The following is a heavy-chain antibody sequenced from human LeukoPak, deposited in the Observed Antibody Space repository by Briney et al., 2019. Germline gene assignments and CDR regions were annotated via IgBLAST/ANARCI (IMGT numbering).Heavy chain of an antibody. Sequence: TGGSLRLSCAASGFTFDDYGMSWVRQAPGKGLEWVSGINWNGGSTGYADSVKGRFTISRDNAKNSLYLQMNSLRAEDTAVYYCARVPIVGATPYFDYWGQGTLVTVSS. CDR2: INWNGGST. D-gene: IGHD1-26*01. CDR3: ARVPIVGATPYFDY. V-gene: IGHV3-20*04. J-gene: IGHJ4*02. CDR1: GFTFDDYG.